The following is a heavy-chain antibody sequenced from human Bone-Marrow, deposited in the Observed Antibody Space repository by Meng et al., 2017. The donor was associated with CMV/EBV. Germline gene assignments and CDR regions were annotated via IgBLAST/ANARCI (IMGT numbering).Heavy chain of an antibody. CDR2: FNWNGGST. V-gene: IGHV3-20*04. CDR1: GFTFDDYG. D-gene: IGHD2-15*01. Sequence: GGSLRLSCAASGFTFDDYGMSWVRQAPGKGLEWVAGFNWNGGSTGYADSVKGRFTISRDNAKNSLYLQMNSLRDEDTALYYCARGLRTGYFYYYGMAVWGQGTTVTVSS. J-gene: IGHJ6*02. CDR3: ARGLRTGYFYYYGMAV.